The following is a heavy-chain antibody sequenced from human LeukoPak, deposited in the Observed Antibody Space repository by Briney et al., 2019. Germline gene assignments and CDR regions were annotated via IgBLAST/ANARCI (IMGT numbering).Heavy chain of an antibody. CDR1: GFTFSSYA. CDR2: ISGSGGST. D-gene: IGHD2-2*01. Sequence: PGGSLRLSCAASGFTFSSYAMSWVRQAPGKGLEWVSAISGSGGSTYYADSVKGRFTISRDNSKNTLYLQMNSLRAEDTAVYYCAKDPRRYCSSTSRYSNWFDPWGQGTLVTVSS. V-gene: IGHV3-23*01. J-gene: IGHJ5*02. CDR3: AKDPRRYCSSTSRYSNWFDP.